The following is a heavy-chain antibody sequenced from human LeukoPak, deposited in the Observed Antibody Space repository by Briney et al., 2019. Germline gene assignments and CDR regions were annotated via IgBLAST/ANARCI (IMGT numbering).Heavy chain of an antibody. D-gene: IGHD3-10*01. J-gene: IGHJ4*02. CDR2: IYYSGTT. CDR3: ARGPYGSGSYY. CDR1: GVSISSGDYY. Sequence: MASETLSLTCAVSGVSISSGDYYWSWIRQPPGKGLEWIGYIYYSGTTYYNPSLKSRVTISVDTSKNQFSLKLTSVTAADTAVYFCARGPYGSGSYYWGQGTLVTVSS. V-gene: IGHV4-30-4*01.